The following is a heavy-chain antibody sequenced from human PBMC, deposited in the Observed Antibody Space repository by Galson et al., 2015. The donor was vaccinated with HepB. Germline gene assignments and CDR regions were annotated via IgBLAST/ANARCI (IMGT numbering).Heavy chain of an antibody. Sequence: SLRLSCAASGFTFSSYAMHWVRQAPGKGLEWVAVISYDGSNKYYADSVKGRFTISRDNSKNTLYLQMNSLRAEDTAVYYCARESDIVATGGAFDIWGQGTMVTVSS. CDR1: GFTFSSYA. CDR3: ARESDIVATGGAFDI. D-gene: IGHD5-12*01. J-gene: IGHJ3*02. CDR2: ISYDGSNK. V-gene: IGHV3-30*04.